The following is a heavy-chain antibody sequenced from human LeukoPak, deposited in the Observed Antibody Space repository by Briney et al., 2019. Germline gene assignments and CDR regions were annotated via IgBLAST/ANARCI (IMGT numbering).Heavy chain of an antibody. CDR2: IWYDGSNK. CDR1: GFTFSSYD. Sequence: GGSLRLSCAASGFTFSSYDMHWVRQAPGKGLEWVAVIWYDGSNKYYADSVSGRFNISRDNSKNTLYLQIHSLRAEDTAVYYCAKTAGGYCSSTSCRQIDYWGQGTLVTVSS. CDR3: AKTAGGYCSSTSCRQIDY. J-gene: IGHJ4*02. D-gene: IGHD2-2*01. V-gene: IGHV3-33*06.